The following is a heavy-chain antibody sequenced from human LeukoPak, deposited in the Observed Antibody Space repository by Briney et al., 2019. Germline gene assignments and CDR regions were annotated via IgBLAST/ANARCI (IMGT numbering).Heavy chain of an antibody. Sequence: QPGRSLRLSCAASGFIVSSKYMSWVRQAPGKGLEWVSIIFSGDSTYYADSVKGRFTISKDNSKNTLYLQMSSLRAEDTAVYYCVRWLEAPYDSSDYWGQGTLVTVSS. CDR2: IFSGDST. CDR3: VRWLEAPYDSSDY. V-gene: IGHV3-66*01. D-gene: IGHD3-22*01. J-gene: IGHJ4*02. CDR1: GFIVSSKY.